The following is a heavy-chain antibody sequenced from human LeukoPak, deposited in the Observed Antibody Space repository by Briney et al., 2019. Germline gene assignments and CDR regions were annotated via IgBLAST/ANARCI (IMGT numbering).Heavy chain of an antibody. D-gene: IGHD2-2*01. Sequence: GGSLRLSRAASVFTFNLYAMSWARQAPGKGLEWVSAISGSGGSTYYADSVKGRFTISRDNSKNTLYLQMNSLRAEDADVYYLSKGALVVPAATSNNWFDPWGQGTLVTVSS. V-gene: IGHV3-23*01. J-gene: IGHJ5*02. CDR3: SKGALVVPAATSNNWFDP. CDR2: ISGSGGST. CDR1: VFTFNLYA.